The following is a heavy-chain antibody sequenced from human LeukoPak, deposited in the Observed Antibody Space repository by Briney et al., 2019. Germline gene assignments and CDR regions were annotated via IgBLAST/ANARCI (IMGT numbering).Heavy chain of an antibody. J-gene: IGHJ6*02. D-gene: IGHD4-11*01. V-gene: IGHV3-21*01. CDR3: ARDMTVTTFSGPNYYYYGMDV. Sequence: GGSLRLSCAASGFTFSSYSMNWVRQAPGKGLEWVSSISSSSCYIYYADSVKGRFTISRDNAKNSLYLQMNSLRAEDTAVYYCARDMTVTTFSGPNYYYYGMDVWGQGTTVTVSS. CDR2: ISSSSCYI. CDR1: GFTFSSYS.